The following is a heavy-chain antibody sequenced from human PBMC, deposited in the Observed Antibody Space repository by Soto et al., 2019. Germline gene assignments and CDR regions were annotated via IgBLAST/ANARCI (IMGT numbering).Heavy chain of an antibody. CDR3: ARDELYYFDY. D-gene: IGHD1-26*01. CDR1: GFTFSSYG. CDR2: IWYDGSNK. Sequence: QVQLVESGGGVVQPGRSLRLSCAASGFTFSSYGMHWVRQAPGKGLEWVAVIWYDGSNKYYADSVKGRFTISRDNSKNTLYLQMNSLRAEDTAVYYCARDELYYFDYWGQGTLVTVSS. J-gene: IGHJ4*02. V-gene: IGHV3-33*01.